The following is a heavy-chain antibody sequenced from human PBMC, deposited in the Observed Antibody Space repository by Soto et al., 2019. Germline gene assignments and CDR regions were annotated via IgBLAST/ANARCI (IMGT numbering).Heavy chain of an antibody. CDR3: AKEKTAYGMDV. J-gene: IGHJ6*02. CDR1: GYTFTSYD. V-gene: IGHV1-8*01. Sequence: QVQLVQSGAEVKKPGASVKVSCKASGYTFTSYDINWVRQATGQGLGWMGWMNPNSGNTGYAQKFEGRVTMTRNTSKSTAYMGLSSLRAEDTAVYYCAKEKTAYGMDVWGQGTTVTVSS. CDR2: MNPNSGNT.